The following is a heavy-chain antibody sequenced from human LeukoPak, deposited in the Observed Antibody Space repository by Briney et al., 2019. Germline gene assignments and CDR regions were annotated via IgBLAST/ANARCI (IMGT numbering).Heavy chain of an antibody. CDR3: ARDSLYAVVVTAMVPYFDY. J-gene: IGHJ4*02. D-gene: IGHD2-21*02. CDR2: ISGSGGST. CDR1: GFTFSSYA. V-gene: IGHV3-23*01. Sequence: GGSLRLSCAASGFTFSSYAMSWVRQAPGEGLEWVSAISGSGGSTYYADSVKGRVIISRDNSKNTLYLQMNSLRAEDTAVYYCARDSLYAVVVTAMVPYFDYWGRGTLVTVSS.